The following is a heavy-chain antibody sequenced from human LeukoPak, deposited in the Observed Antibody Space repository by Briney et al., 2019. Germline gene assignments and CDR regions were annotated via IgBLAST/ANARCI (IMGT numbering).Heavy chain of an antibody. CDR3: ARDSPGFGEGNWFDP. J-gene: IGHJ5*02. CDR1: GGSISSGSYY. D-gene: IGHD3-10*01. V-gene: IGHV4-61*02. CDR2: IYTSGST. Sequence: SETLSLTCTVSGGSISSGSYYWSWIRQPAGKGLEWIGRIYTSGSTNYNPSLKSRVTISVDTSKNQFSLKLSSVTAADTAVYYCARDSPGFGEGNWFDPWGQGTLVTVSS.